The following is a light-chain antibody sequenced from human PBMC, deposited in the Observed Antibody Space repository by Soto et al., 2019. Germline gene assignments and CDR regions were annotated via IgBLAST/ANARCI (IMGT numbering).Light chain of an antibody. Sequence: DIQMTQSPSSLSASVGDRVTITCRASQSITTYLNWYQKRPGTAPKVLIFAASTLQSGVPSRFSGSGSGTDFTLTISSLQPEDIATYYSQQSYRTPLTFGGGTTVEIK. CDR3: QQSYRTPLT. J-gene: IGKJ4*01. CDR2: AAS. V-gene: IGKV1-39*01. CDR1: QSITTY.